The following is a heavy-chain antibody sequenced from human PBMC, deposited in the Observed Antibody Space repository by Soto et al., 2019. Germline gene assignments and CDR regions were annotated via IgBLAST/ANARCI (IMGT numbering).Heavy chain of an antibody. CDR2: MNQDGCQI. CDR3: ARDRGPNTPDY. D-gene: IGHD2-2*02. CDR1: GFTFSNYW. Sequence: EVQVVESGGGLVQPGGSLRLSCAVSGFTFSNYWMTWVRQAPGKGLEWVAYMNQDGCQIYYVDSLRGRFTISRDNAKNSLYLQMNSLRVDDTAVYYCARDRGPNTPDYWGQGTLVTVSS. V-gene: IGHV3-7*01. J-gene: IGHJ4*02.